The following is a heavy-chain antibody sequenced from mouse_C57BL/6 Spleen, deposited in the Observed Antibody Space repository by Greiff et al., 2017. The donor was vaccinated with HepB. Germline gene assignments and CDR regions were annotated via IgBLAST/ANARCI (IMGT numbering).Heavy chain of an antibody. CDR3: ARGGHSSYYFDY. V-gene: IGHV3-6*01. D-gene: IGHD3-1*01. CDR2: ISYDGSN. Sequence: EVKLQESGPGLVKPSQSLSLTCSVTGYSITSGYYWNWIRQFPGNKLEWMGYISYDGSNNYNPSLKNRISITRDTSKNQFFLKLNSVTTEDTATYYCARGGHSSYYFDYWGQGTTLTVSS. J-gene: IGHJ2*01. CDR1: GYSITSGYY.